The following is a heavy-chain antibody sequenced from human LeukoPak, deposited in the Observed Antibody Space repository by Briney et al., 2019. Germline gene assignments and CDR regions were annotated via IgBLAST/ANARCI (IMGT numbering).Heavy chain of an antibody. CDR3: ARVGSPYCSGGSCYSGDN. D-gene: IGHD2-15*01. CDR1: GFTFSSYW. Sequence: GGSLRLSCAASGFTFSSYWMHWVRQAPGKGLVWVSRMNSDGSSTSYADSVKGRFTISRDNAKNTLYLQMNSLRAEDTAVYYCARVGSPYCSGGSCYSGDNWGQGTLVTVTS. J-gene: IGHJ4*02. CDR2: MNSDGSST. V-gene: IGHV3-74*01.